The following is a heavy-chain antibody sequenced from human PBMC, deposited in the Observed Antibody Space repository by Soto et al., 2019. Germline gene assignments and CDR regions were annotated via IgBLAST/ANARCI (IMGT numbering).Heavy chain of an antibody. Sequence: EVQLVESGGGLVQPGGSLRLSCAASGFTFSSYSMNWVRQAPGKGLEWVSYISISSSTIYYADSVKGRFTISRDNAKNSLYLQMNSLTDEDTAVYYCARDREGSGSYSGGWFAPWGQGTLVTVSS. J-gene: IGHJ5*02. V-gene: IGHV3-48*02. D-gene: IGHD1-26*01. CDR1: GFTFSSYS. CDR2: ISISSSTI. CDR3: ARDREGSGSYSGGWFAP.